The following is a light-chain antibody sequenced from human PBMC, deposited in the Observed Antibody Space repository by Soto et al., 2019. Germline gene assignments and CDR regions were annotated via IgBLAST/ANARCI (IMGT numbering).Light chain of an antibody. CDR2: EDK. Sequence: NFMLTQPHSVSESPGKTVTISCTRSSGSIASNYLQWYQQRPGSSPTTVIYEDKQRPSGVPDRFSGSIDRSVNSASLIISGLKPEDEADYYCQSYDSTSVVFGGGTKVTVL. CDR1: SGSIASNY. J-gene: IGLJ2*01. V-gene: IGLV6-57*01. CDR3: QSYDSTSVV.